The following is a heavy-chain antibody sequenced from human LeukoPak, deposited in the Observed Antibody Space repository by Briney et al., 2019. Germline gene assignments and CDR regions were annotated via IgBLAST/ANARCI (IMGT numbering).Heavy chain of an antibody. Sequence: ASVKVSCKASGYTFTGYYMHWVRQAPGQGLEWMGWINPNSGGTNYAQKFQGRVTMTRDTSISTAYMELRSLRSDDTAVYYCAKVLMITFGGVIAPDAFDIWGQGTMVTVSS. CDR3: AKVLMITFGGVIAPDAFDI. CDR1: GYTFTGYY. V-gene: IGHV1-2*02. CDR2: INPNSGGT. D-gene: IGHD3-16*02. J-gene: IGHJ3*02.